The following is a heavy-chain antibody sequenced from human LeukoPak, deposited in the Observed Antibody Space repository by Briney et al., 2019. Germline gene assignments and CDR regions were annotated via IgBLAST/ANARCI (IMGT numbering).Heavy chain of an antibody. Sequence: SETLSLTCALSGHSTTRGYNWAWFRQSPGKGLEWIATFFQSHRSFYNASLESRVTVSLDTSKSQFSLNLTSVTAADTAVYYCARVLSVPSLLDSWGRGTQVTVSS. CDR2: FFQSHRS. V-gene: IGHV4-38-2*01. D-gene: IGHD3-10*01. CDR1: GHSTTRGYN. J-gene: IGHJ4*02. CDR3: ARVLSVPSLLDS.